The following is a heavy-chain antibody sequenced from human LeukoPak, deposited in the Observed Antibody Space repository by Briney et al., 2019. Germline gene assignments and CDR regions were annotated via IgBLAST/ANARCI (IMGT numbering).Heavy chain of an antibody. Sequence: GGSLRLSCAASGFTFSSYSMNWVRQAPGKGLEWVSSISSSSSYIYYADSVKGRFTISRDNAKNSLYLQMNSLRAEDTAVNYCARALVGRGAFDIWGQGTMVTVSS. CDR1: GFTFSSYS. CDR2: ISSSSSYI. J-gene: IGHJ3*02. V-gene: IGHV3-21*01. CDR3: ARALVGRGAFDI. D-gene: IGHD1-26*01.